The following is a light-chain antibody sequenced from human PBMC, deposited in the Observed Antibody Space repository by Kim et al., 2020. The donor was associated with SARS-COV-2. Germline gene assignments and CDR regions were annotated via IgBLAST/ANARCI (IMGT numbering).Light chain of an antibody. V-gene: IGKV3-20*01. J-gene: IGKJ5*01. Sequence: REGSTPCFGATQSLTRNHLAWYQQKPGQAPRLVIYAVSSRATAIPARFSGSGSGTDFTLTINSLEAEDFAVYYCKQYHRSPETFGRGTRVEIK. CDR2: AVS. CDR3: KQYHRSPET. CDR1: QSLTRNH.